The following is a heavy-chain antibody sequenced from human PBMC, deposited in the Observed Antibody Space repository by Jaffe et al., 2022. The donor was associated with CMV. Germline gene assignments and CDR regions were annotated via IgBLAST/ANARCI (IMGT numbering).Heavy chain of an antibody. CDR3: ARHAVLWFGEHFDY. Sequence: QLQLQESGPGLVKPSETLSLTCTVSGGSISSSSYYWGWIRQPPGKGLEWIGSIYYSGSTYYNPSLKSRVTISVDTSKNQFSLKLSSVTAADTAVYYCARHAVLWFGEHFDYWGQGTLVTVSS. V-gene: IGHV4-39*01. CDR1: GGSISSSSYY. D-gene: IGHD3-10*01. CDR2: IYYSGST. J-gene: IGHJ4*02.